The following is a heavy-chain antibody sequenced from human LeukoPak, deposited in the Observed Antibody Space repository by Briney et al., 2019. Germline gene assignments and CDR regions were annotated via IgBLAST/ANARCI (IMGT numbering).Heavy chain of an antibody. CDR1: GGTFSSYG. V-gene: IGHV1-18*01. Sequence: ASVKVSCKASGGTFSSYGISWVRQAPGQGLEWMGWISAYNGNTNYAQKLQGRVTMTTDTSTSTAYMELRSLRSDDTAVYYCARVVGCSSTSCYEDYWGQGTLVTVSS. CDR3: ARVVGCSSTSCYEDY. CDR2: ISAYNGNT. D-gene: IGHD2-2*01. J-gene: IGHJ4*02.